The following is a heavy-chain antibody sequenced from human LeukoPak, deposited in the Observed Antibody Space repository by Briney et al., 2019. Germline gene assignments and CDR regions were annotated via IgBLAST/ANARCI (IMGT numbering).Heavy chain of an antibody. V-gene: IGHV3-13*01. D-gene: IGHD3-10*01. CDR1: GFTFSSYD. Sequence: GGSLRLSCAASGFTFSSYDMHWVRQATGKGLEWVSAIGTAGDTYYPGSVKGRFAISRENAKNSLNLQMNSLRAGDTAVYYCARGSVGETNFDYWGQGTLVTVSS. J-gene: IGHJ4*02. CDR3: ARGSVGETNFDY. CDR2: IGTAGDT.